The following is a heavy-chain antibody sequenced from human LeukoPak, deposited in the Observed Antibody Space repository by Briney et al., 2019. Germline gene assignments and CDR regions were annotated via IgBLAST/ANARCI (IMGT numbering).Heavy chain of an antibody. CDR1: GFTFSSYA. CDR3: AALGDSIY. CDR2: ISGSGGST. V-gene: IGHV3-23*01. Sequence: PGGSLRLSCAASGFTFSSYAMSWVRQAPGKGLEWVSAISGSGGSTYYADSVKGRFTISGEDAKNYFFLQMNSLRAGDTAVYFCAALGDSIYWGQGTLVTVSS. J-gene: IGHJ4*02. D-gene: IGHD1-26*01.